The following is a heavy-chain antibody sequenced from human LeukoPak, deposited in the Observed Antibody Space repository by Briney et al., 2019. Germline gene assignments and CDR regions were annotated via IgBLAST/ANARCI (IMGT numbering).Heavy chain of an antibody. Sequence: SETLSLTCTVSGGSISSYYRSWIRQPPGKGLEWIGYIYYSGSTNYNPSLKSRVTISVDTSKNQFSLKLSSVTAADTAVYYCARVGAEFWSGYYQPFDYWGQGTLVTVSS. CDR1: GGSISSYY. CDR3: ARVGAEFWSGYYQPFDY. CDR2: IYYSGST. V-gene: IGHV4-59*01. D-gene: IGHD3-3*01. J-gene: IGHJ4*02.